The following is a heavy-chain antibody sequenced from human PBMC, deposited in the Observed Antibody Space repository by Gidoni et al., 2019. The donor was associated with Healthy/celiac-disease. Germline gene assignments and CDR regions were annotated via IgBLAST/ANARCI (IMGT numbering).Heavy chain of an antibody. Sequence: EVQLLESGGGLVKPGGSLRLSCAASGFTFSNAWMSWVRQAPGKGLEWVGRIKSKTDGETTDYAAPVKGRFTISRDDSKNTLYLQMNSLKNEDTAVYYCTTGLYDILTGYSHLDVWGKGTTVTVSS. CDR2: IKSKTDGETT. J-gene: IGHJ6*04. V-gene: IGHV3-15*01. CDR3: TTGLYDILTGYSHLDV. CDR1: GFTFSNAW. D-gene: IGHD3-9*01.